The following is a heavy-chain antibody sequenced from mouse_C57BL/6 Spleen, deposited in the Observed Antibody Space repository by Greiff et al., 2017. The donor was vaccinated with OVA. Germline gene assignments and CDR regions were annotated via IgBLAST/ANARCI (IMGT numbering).Heavy chain of an antibody. V-gene: IGHV1-52*01. CDR3: ARRPSERYFDV. D-gene: IGHD6-1*01. CDR2: IDPSDSET. Sequence: VQLQQPGAELVRPGSSVKLSCKASGYTFTSYWMHWVKQRPIQGLEWIGNIDPSDSETHYNQKFKDKATLTVDKSSSTAYMQLSSLTSEDSAVYYCARRPSERYFDVWVTGTTVTVSS. CDR1: GYTFTSYW. J-gene: IGHJ1*03.